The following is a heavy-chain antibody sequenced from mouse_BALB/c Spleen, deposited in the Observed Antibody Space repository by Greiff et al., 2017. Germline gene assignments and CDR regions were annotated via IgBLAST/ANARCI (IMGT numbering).Heavy chain of an antibody. D-gene: IGHD2-4*01. Sequence: EVQVVESGGDLVKPGGSLKLSCAASGFTFSSYGMSWVRQTPDKRLEWVATISSGGSYTYYPDSVKGRFTISRDNAKNTLYLQMSSLKSEDTAMYYCARGDYDGFDYWGQGTTLTVSS. CDR2: ISSGGSYT. CDR3: ARGDYDGFDY. J-gene: IGHJ2*01. CDR1: GFTFSSYG. V-gene: IGHV5-6*01.